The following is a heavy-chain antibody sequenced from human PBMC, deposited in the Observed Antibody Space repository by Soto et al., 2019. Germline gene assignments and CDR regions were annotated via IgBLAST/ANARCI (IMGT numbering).Heavy chain of an antibody. Sequence: GGSLRLSCAASGFTFSSYGMHWVRQAPGKGLEWVAVISYDGSNKYYADSVKGRFTISRDNSKNTLYLQMNSLRAEDTAVYYCANSGTEYYGMDVWGQGTTVTVSS. CDR3: ANSGTEYYGMDV. V-gene: IGHV3-30*18. CDR1: GFTFSSYG. CDR2: ISYDGSNK. J-gene: IGHJ6*02. D-gene: IGHD6-13*01.